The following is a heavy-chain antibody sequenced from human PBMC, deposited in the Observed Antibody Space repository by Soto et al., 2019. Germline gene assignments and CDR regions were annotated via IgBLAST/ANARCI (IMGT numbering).Heavy chain of an antibody. D-gene: IGHD2-21*02. CDR3: ASGTALPFFQY. J-gene: IGHJ1*01. V-gene: IGHV4-59*01. CDR2: IYYSGST. CDR1: GGSISSYY. Sequence: SETLSLTCTVSGGSISSYYWSWIRQPPGKGLEWIGYIYYSGSTNYNPSLKSRVTISVDTSKNQFSLKLSSVTAADTAVYYCASGTALPFFQYWGQGTLVIVSS.